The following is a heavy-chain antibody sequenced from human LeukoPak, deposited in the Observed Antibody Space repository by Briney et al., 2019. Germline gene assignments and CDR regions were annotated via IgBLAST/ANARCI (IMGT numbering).Heavy chain of an antibody. CDR2: ISSSGTTI. Sequence: GGSLRLSCAASGFTFNRYSMNWVRQAPGKGLEWISYISSSGTTIYYADSVQGRFIISRDNARNSLYLQMNSLRAEDTAVYYCARVGYSDFWSGYYWDYWGQGTLATVSS. J-gene: IGHJ4*02. V-gene: IGHV3-48*01. D-gene: IGHD3-3*01. CDR1: GFTFNRYS. CDR3: ARVGYSDFWSGYYWDY.